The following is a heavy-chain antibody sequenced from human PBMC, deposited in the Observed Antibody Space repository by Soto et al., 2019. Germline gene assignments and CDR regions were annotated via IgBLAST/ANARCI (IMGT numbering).Heavy chain of an antibody. CDR2: IYYSGST. D-gene: IGHD3-22*01. CDR3: ARVHDSSGYAFDY. Sequence: SETLSLTCTVSGGSISSYYWSWVRQPPGKGLEWVGYIYYSGSTNYNPSLKSRVTISVDTSKNQFSLKQSSVTAADTAVYYCARVHDSSGYAFDYWGQGTLVTVLL. V-gene: IGHV4-59*01. CDR1: GGSISSYY. J-gene: IGHJ4*02.